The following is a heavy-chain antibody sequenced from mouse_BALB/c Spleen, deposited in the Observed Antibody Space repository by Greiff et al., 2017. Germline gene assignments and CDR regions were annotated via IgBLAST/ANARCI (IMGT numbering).Heavy chain of an antibody. D-gene: IGHD1-1*01. CDR3: ARRLEGDAMDY. CDR1: GYTFTSYW. J-gene: IGHJ4*01. V-gene: IGHV1-87*01. CDR2: IYPGDGDT. Sequence: VQLQQSGAELARPGASVKLSCKASGYTFTSYWMQWVKQRPGQGLEWIGAIYPGDGDTRYTQKFKGKATLTADKSSSTAYMQLSSLASEDSAVYYCARRLEGDAMDYWGQGTSVTVSS.